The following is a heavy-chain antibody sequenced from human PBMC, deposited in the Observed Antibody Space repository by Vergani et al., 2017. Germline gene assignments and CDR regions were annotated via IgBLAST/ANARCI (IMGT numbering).Heavy chain of an antibody. CDR3: GRDAFKGKPDVVDI. V-gene: IGHV3-30*02. CDR1: GCTFSSDG. J-gene: IGHJ3*02. Sequence: QMQLVESGGGVIQPGGSLRLSCAASGCTFSSDGMQWVRQAPGKGLEWVALIDFKGNDAYYTDSVRGRVTITRDNSKNTLYLQMTSLRGDDTAIYYCGRDAFKGKPDVVDIWGQGTMVTVSS. CDR2: IDFKGNDA.